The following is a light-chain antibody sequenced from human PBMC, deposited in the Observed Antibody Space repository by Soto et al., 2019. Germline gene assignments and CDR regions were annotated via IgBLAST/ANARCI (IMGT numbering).Light chain of an antibody. Sequence: EIVLTQSPGTLSLSPGERATLSCRASQSVSSSYLAWYQQKPGQAPRLLIYDVSNRATGIPARFSGSGSGTEFTLTISSLQSEDFAVYYCQQYNNWPPITFGQGTRLEIK. CDR2: DVS. V-gene: IGKV3D-15*01. CDR3: QQYNNWPPIT. J-gene: IGKJ5*01. CDR1: QSVSSSY.